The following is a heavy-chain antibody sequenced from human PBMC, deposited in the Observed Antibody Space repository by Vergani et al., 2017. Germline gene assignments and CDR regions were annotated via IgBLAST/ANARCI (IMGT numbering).Heavy chain of an antibody. J-gene: IGHJ4*02. CDR1: GYTFTDYF. V-gene: IGHV1-2*02. D-gene: IGHD2-2*01. CDR2: INPDSGST. Sequence: QVQLVQSGAEVKKPGASVKVSCKASGYTFTDYFMHWLRQAPGQGCEWMGWINPDSGSTNYAQKFQGRVTMTRDMSISTAYMELSNLRSYDTAVYYCARVGTSSNRDYFDYWGQGTLVTVSS. CDR3: ARVGTSSNRDYFDY.